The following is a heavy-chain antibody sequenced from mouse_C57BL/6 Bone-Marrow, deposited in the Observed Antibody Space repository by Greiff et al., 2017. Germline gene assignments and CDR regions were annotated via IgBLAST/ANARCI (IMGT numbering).Heavy chain of an antibody. CDR3: ARDGGYLYYFDY. V-gene: IGHV5-4*01. Sequence: EVQLVESGGGLVKPGGSLKLSCAASGFTFSSYAMSWVRQTPEKRLEWVATISDGGSCTYYPDNVKGRSTISRDNAKNNLYLQMSHLTSEDTAMYYCARDGGYLYYFDYWGRGTTLTVTA. D-gene: IGHD1-1*02. J-gene: IGHJ2*01. CDR2: ISDGGSCT. CDR1: GFTFSSYA.